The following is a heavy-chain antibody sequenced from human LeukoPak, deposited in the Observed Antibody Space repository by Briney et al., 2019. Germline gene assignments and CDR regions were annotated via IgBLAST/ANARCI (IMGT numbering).Heavy chain of an antibody. V-gene: IGHV3-64*01. CDR1: GFTFSSYA. Sequence: PGGSLRLSCAASGFTFSSYAMHWVRQAPGKGLEYVSAISSNGGSTYYANSVKGRFTISRDNSKNTLYLQMGSLRAEDMAVYYCARALHLYGGNSWGIEGSWFDPWGQGTLVTVSS. J-gene: IGHJ5*02. CDR2: ISSNGGST. CDR3: ARALHLYGGNSWGIEGSWFDP. D-gene: IGHD4-23*01.